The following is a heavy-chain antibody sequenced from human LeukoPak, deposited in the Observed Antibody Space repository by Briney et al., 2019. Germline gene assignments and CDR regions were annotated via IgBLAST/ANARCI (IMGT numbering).Heavy chain of an antibody. Sequence: VGSPRLSCAASGFTFGNYAMSWVRQAPGKGLEWVSAISGSGGSTYYADSVKGRFTISRDNSKSTLYLQMNSLRAEDTAVYYCAKGRVTAAVPSDWGQGTLVTVSS. CDR2: ISGSGGST. CDR1: GFTFGNYA. J-gene: IGHJ4*02. D-gene: IGHD6-13*01. CDR3: AKGRVTAAVPSD. V-gene: IGHV3-23*01.